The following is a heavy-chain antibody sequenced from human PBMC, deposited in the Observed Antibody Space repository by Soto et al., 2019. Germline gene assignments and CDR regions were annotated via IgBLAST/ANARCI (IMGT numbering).Heavy chain of an antibody. CDR1: GFTFSNFA. V-gene: IGHV3-30*04. CDR3: ARERAIAATGLFYY. J-gene: IGHJ4*02. CDR2: TSYDGKNK. D-gene: IGHD6-13*01. Sequence: QVQLVESGGGVVQPGGSLRLSCAASGFTFSNFAMHWVRQAPGKGLEWVAVTSYDGKNKDYADSVKGRFTISRDNSKKTLFLQMNSLRPKDTAVYYCARERAIAATGLFYYWGQGTLVTVSS.